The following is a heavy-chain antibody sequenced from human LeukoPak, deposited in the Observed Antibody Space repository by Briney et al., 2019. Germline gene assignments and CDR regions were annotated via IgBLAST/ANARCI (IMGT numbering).Heavy chain of an antibody. CDR1: GGSISSYY. V-gene: IGHV4-59*08. Sequence: PSETLSLTCTVSGGSISSYYWSWIRQPPGKGLEWIGYIYYSGSTNCNPSLKSRVTISVDTSKNQFSLKLSSVTAADTAVYYCARHTRAEAGTTDWFDPWGQGTLVTVSS. CDR3: ARHTRAEAGTTDWFDP. D-gene: IGHD6-19*01. CDR2: IYYSGST. J-gene: IGHJ5*02.